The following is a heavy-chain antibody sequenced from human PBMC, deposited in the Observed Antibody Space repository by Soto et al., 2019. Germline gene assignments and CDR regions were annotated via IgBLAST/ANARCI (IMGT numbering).Heavy chain of an antibody. CDR2: IKPDGSDK. V-gene: IGHV3-7*02. J-gene: IGHJ3*02. CDR1: GFSFYNYW. Sequence: EVQLVESGGGLVQPGESLRLSCAASGFSFYNYWMNWVRQAPGKGPEWVANIKPDGSDKNYVDSVMGRFTISRDNAKNSLFLQMNSLRAEDTAVYYCARGSSNAFDIWGQGTMVTVSS. CDR3: ARGSSNAFDI.